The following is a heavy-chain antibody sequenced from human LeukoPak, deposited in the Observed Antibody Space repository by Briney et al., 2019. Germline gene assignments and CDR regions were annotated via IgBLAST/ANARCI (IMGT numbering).Heavy chain of an antibody. V-gene: IGHV3-30*03. Sequence: PGRPLRLSCAASGFTFSSYGMHWVRQAPGKGLEWVAVISYDGSNKYYADSVKGRFTISRDNSKNTLYLQMNSLRAEDTAVYYCVRDGVGATTYFGYFDHWGQGNLVTVSS. CDR3: VRDGVGATTYFGYFDH. J-gene: IGHJ4*02. D-gene: IGHD1-26*01. CDR2: ISYDGSNK. CDR1: GFTFSSYG.